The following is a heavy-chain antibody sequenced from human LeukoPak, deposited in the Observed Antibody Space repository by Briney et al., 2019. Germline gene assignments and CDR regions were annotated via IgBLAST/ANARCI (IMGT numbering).Heavy chain of an antibody. D-gene: IGHD4-11*01. CDR1: GGSISSYY. CDR3: AREWQYQFDS. J-gene: IGHJ4*02. V-gene: IGHV4-59*01. Sequence: SETLSLTCTVSGGSISSYYWSWIRQPPGKGLEWIGYIYYSGSTNYNPSLKSRVTIPVDTSKNQFSLKLSSVTAADTAVYYCAREWQYQFDSWGQGSLVTVSS. CDR2: IYYSGST.